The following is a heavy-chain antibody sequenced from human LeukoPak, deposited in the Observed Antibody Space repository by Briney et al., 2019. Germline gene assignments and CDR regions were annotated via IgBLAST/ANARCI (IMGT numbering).Heavy chain of an antibody. V-gene: IGHV3-23*01. CDR1: GFTFSSYA. Sequence: PGGSLRLSCAASGFTFSSYAMSWVRQAPGKGLEWVSAISGSGDSTYYADSVKGRFTISRDNSKNTLYLQMNSLRAEDTAVYYCAKGGYSSSWGDYWGQGTLVTVSS. CDR2: ISGSGDST. CDR3: AKGGYSSSWGDY. J-gene: IGHJ4*02. D-gene: IGHD6-13*01.